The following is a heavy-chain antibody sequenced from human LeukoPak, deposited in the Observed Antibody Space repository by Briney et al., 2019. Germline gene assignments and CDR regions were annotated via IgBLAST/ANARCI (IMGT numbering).Heavy chain of an antibody. D-gene: IGHD2-8*01. J-gene: IGHJ4*02. CDR2: INPNSGGT. V-gene: IGHV1-2*02. CDR3: ARVEYCTKGVCINFDL. Sequence: ASVKVSCKASGYPSTGPYIHWMRQAPGQGLEWMGWINPNSGGTKYAQKFQGRVTVTRDTSTSTAYMELSGLRADDTAAYYCARVEYCTKGVCINFDLWGQGTLVTVSS. CDR1: GYPSTGPY.